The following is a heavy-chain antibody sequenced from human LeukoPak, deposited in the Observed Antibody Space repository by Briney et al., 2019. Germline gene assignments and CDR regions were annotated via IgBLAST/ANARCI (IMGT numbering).Heavy chain of an antibody. CDR3: TRDAPSLYDSSGVFDY. CDR1: GFTFSSYW. CDR2: IKQDGSEK. V-gene: IGHV3-7*01. Sequence: GGSLRLSCAASGFTFSSYWMSWVRQAPGKGLEWVANIKQDGSEKYYVDSVKGRFTISRDNAKNSLYLQMNSLRAEDTAVYYCTRDAPSLYDSSGVFDYWGQGTLVTVSS. J-gene: IGHJ4*02. D-gene: IGHD3-22*01.